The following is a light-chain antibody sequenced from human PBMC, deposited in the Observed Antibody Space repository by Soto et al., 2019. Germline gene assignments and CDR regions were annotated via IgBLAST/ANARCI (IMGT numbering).Light chain of an antibody. CDR3: QQYNDWPYT. CDR1: QSVNNN. CDR2: SAS. V-gene: IGKV3-15*01. J-gene: IGKJ2*01. Sequence: EIVMTQSPATLSLSPGERATLSCRASQSVNNNLAWYQQKPGQTRRLLIYSASTRATGIPSRFSGSGSGTEFTLSISSLQSEDFALYYCQQYNDWPYTFDRGTKLEIE.